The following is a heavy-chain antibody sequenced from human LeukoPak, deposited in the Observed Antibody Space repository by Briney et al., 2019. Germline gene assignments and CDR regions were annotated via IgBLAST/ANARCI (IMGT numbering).Heavy chain of an antibody. Sequence: SVKVSCKASGFTCTSSSVQWVRQARGQPLEWIGWIVVGSGNTHYAQKFQGKVTFTRDMSTNTAYMELSSLRSEDTAVYYCAADVGYAWGQGTLVTVSS. J-gene: IGHJ5*02. V-gene: IGHV1-58*01. D-gene: IGHD5-18*01. CDR3: AADVGYA. CDR1: GFTCTSSS. CDR2: IVVGSGNT.